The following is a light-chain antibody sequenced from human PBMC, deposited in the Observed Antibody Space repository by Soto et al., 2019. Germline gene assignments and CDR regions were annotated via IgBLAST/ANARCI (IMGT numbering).Light chain of an antibody. V-gene: IGKV1-39*01. Sequence: DIQMTQSPSSLSASVGDRVTITCRASQSISSYLNWYQQKPGKAPKLLIYAASSLQSGVPSRFSGSGSETDFTLTISSLQPEDFATYYCQQSYSPYTFGQGTKLEIK. J-gene: IGKJ2*01. CDR3: QQSYSPYT. CDR1: QSISSY. CDR2: AAS.